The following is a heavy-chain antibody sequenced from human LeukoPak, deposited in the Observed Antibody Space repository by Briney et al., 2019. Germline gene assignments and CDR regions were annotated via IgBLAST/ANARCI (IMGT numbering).Heavy chain of an antibody. D-gene: IGHD2-2*01. Sequence: ASVKVSCKASGYTFTGYYMHWVRQAHGQGLEWMGWINPNTGGTSYAQNFQGRVTMTRDTSITTAYMELSRLRSDDTAVYYCAKEVLPAGGYYYVMDVWGQGTTVTVSS. CDR3: AKEVLPAGGYYYVMDV. CDR1: GYTFTGYY. CDR2: INPNTGGT. V-gene: IGHV1-2*02. J-gene: IGHJ6*02.